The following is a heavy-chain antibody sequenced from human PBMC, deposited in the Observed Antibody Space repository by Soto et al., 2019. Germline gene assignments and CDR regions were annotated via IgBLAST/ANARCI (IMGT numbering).Heavy chain of an antibody. CDR3: ARDRPLSIAETLLFGMDV. CDR2: IYYSGST. CDR1: GSSISSYY. Sequence: SETLSLTCTVSGSSISSYYWSWIRQPPGKGLEWIGYIYYSGSTNYNPSLKSRVTISVDTSKNQFSLKLSSVTAADTAVYYCARDRPLSIAETLLFGMDVWGQGTTVTVSS. J-gene: IGHJ6*02. D-gene: IGHD6-6*01. V-gene: IGHV4-59*01.